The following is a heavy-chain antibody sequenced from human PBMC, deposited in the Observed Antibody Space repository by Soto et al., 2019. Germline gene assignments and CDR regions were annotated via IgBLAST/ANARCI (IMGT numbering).Heavy chain of an antibody. CDR1: GASFSSSDDY. Sequence: QLQLQESGPGLVKPSETLSLTCSVSGASFSSSDDYWVWIRQPPGKGLEWIGSIYYGGNTYYNPSLSSRVTVSADTXXXQXSLQLTSVXAXXXXXXXXXRRHHAQQPPVWGKGTTVTISS. CDR3: XRRHHAQQPPV. D-gene: IGHD6-13*01. V-gene: IGHV4-39*01. J-gene: IGHJ6*04. CDR2: IYYGGNT.